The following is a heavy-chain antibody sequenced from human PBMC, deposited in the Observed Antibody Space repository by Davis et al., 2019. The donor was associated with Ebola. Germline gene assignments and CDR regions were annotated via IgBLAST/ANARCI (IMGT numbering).Heavy chain of an antibody. CDR3: ARERVTCGGGSCYYSGLDV. CDR1: GFTFSSYS. V-gene: IGHV3-48*04. D-gene: IGHD2-15*01. CDR2: ISSSSSTI. J-gene: IGHJ6*02. Sequence: GGSLRLSCAASGFTFSSYSMNWVRQAPGKGLEWVSYISSSSSTIYYADSVKGRFAISRDNAKNSLFLQINSLGAEDTAVYYCARERVTCGGGSCYYSGLDVWGQGTTVTVSS.